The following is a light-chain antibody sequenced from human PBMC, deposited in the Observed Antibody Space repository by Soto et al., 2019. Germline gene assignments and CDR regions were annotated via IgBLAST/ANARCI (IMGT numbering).Light chain of an antibody. CDR3: SSFTSSSTQV. CDR2: EVS. CDR1: SSDVGGYNY. Sequence: QSVLTQPASVSGSPGQSITISCTGTSSDVGGYNYVSWYQQHPGNVPKLMIYEVSNRPSGVVNLFSGSKSGNTSSLTSSGLQAEDDADYYCSSFTSSSTQVFGTGTQLTVL. V-gene: IGLV2-14*01. J-gene: IGLJ1*01.